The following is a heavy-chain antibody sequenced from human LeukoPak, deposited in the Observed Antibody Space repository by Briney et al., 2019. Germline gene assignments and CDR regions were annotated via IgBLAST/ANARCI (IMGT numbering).Heavy chain of an antibody. D-gene: IGHD3-22*01. Sequence: TSETLSLTCTVSGGSISSYYWSWIRQPPGKGLEWIGYIYYSGSTNYNPSLKSRVTISVDTSKNQFSLKLSSVAAADTAVYCCARDSSGYYYAGDYYYYMDVWGKGTTVTVSS. CDR3: ARDSSGYYYAGDYYYYMDV. CDR2: IYYSGST. CDR1: GGSISSYY. V-gene: IGHV4-59*01. J-gene: IGHJ6*03.